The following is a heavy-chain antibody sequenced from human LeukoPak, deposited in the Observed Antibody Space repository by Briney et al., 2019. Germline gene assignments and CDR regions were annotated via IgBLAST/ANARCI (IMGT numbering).Heavy chain of an antibody. CDR1: GGSISSGGYY. J-gene: IGHJ5*02. D-gene: IGHD3-16*01. Sequence: SETLSLTCTVSGGSISSGGYYWSWIRQHPGKGLEWIGYIYYSGSTYYNPSLKSRVTISVDTSKNQFSLKVNSMTAADTAVYYCARDPLGERWYDPWGQGTLVTVSS. CDR2: IYYSGST. CDR3: ARDPLGERWYDP. V-gene: IGHV4-31*03.